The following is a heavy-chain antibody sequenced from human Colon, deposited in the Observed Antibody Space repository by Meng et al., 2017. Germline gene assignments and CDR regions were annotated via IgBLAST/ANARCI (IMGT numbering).Heavy chain of an antibody. Sequence: QVQLVQSGSGLKKPGALVKVSCKASGYDFTNYGMNWVRQAPGQGLEWIGWINTYTGNPAYAQGFTGRFVFSLDTSVSTAYLQISSLKAEDTAVYYCATAVTTVPFDYWGQGTLVTVFS. CDR1: GYDFTNYG. D-gene: IGHD4-17*01. CDR2: INTYTGNP. V-gene: IGHV7-4-1*02. CDR3: ATAVTTVPFDY. J-gene: IGHJ4*02.